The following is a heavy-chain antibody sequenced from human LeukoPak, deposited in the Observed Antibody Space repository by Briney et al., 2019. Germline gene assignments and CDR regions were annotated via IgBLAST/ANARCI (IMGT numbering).Heavy chain of an antibody. CDR1: GYTFTSYY. CDR3: ARVESYYYDSSGYYYTGAFDI. Sequence: ASVKVSCKASGYTFTSYYMHWVRQAPGQGLEWMGIINPSGGSTSYAQKFQGRVTMTRDTSTSTVYMELSSLRSEDTAVYYCARVESYYYDSSGYYYTGAFDIWGQGTMVTVSS. CDR2: INPSGGST. V-gene: IGHV1-46*01. J-gene: IGHJ3*02. D-gene: IGHD3-22*01.